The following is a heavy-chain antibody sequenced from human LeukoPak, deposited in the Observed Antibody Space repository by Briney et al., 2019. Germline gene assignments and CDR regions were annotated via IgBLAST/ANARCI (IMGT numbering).Heavy chain of an antibody. J-gene: IGHJ5*02. D-gene: IGHD6-13*01. V-gene: IGHV1-2*02. Sequence: EASVKVSCKASGYSFTDSLIHWVRQAPGQGLEWMGWINPTSGGTRFAPNFQSRVTMTRDTSINTAYMELSWLTSDDSAFYYCARDLGTRSWWGWFDPWGQGTLVTVSS. CDR1: GYSFTDSL. CDR3: ARDLGTRSWWGWFDP. CDR2: INPTSGGT.